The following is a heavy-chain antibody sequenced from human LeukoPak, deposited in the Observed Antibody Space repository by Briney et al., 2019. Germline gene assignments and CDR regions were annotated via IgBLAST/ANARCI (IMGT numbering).Heavy chain of an antibody. CDR3: VRDQYLNVMTGFDD. J-gene: IGHJ4*02. D-gene: IGHD3-9*01. CDR2: TSVNNGDT. CDR1: GYTSTSYG. Sequence: ASVKVSCKASGYTSTSYGISWVRQAPGQGLEWMAWTSVNNGDTKYGQKFQGRVTVTTDTSTSTVYLELRRLRPDDTAVYYCVRDQYLNVMTGFDDWGQGTLVTVSS. V-gene: IGHV1-18*01.